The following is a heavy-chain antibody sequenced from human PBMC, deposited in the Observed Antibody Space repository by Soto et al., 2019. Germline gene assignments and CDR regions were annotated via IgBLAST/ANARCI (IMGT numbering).Heavy chain of an antibody. J-gene: IGHJ3*02. CDR3: ARELWQQPPGASAFDI. V-gene: IGHV3-13*01. CDR1: GFTFSSYD. D-gene: IGHD6-13*01. Sequence: GGSLRLSCAASGFTFSSYDMHWVRQATGKGLEWVSAIGTAGDTYYPGSVKGRFTISRENAKNSLYLQMNSLRAGDTAVYYCARELWQQPPGASAFDIWGQGTMVTVSS. CDR2: IGTAGDT.